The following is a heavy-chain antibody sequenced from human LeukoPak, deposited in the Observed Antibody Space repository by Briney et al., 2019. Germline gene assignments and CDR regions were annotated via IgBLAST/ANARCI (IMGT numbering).Heavy chain of an antibody. Sequence: ASVNVSCKASGYTFTSYDINWVRQATGQGLEWMGWMNPNSGNTGYAQKFQGRVTITRNTSISTAYMELSSLRSEDTAVYYCARTYGDPWRGTKLDYWGQGTLVTVSS. CDR3: ARTYGDPWRGTKLDY. CDR2: MNPNSGNT. J-gene: IGHJ4*02. D-gene: IGHD4-17*01. V-gene: IGHV1-8*01. CDR1: GYTFTSYD.